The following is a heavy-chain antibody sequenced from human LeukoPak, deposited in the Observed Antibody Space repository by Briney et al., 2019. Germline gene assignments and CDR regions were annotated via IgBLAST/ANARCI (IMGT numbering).Heavy chain of an antibody. CDR3: ARERGSLAY. J-gene: IGHJ4*02. CDR1: GFTFRSYA. V-gene: IGHV3-21*01. Sequence: GGSLRLSCVASGFTFRSYAMNWVRQAPGKGLEWVSSISGSGTYIYYAASVKGRFTISRDNTKNSASLQMSSLRAEDTAVYYCARERGSLAYWGQGTLVTVSS. D-gene: IGHD3-16*01. CDR2: ISGSGTYI.